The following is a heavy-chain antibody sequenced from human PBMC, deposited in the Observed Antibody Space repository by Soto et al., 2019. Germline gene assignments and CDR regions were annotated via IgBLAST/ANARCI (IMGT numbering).Heavy chain of an antibody. CDR1: GFTFSSYG. J-gene: IGHJ4*02. V-gene: IGHV3-30*18. CDR3: AKVLTGDLDY. Sequence: QVQLVESGGGVVQPGRSLRLSCAASGFTFSSYGMNWVRQAPGKGLEWVAVISYDENNKYYADSVKGRFTISRDNSKNTQYLQMNSLRAEDTAVYYCAKVLTGDLDYWGQGTLVTVSS. D-gene: IGHD7-27*01. CDR2: ISYDENNK.